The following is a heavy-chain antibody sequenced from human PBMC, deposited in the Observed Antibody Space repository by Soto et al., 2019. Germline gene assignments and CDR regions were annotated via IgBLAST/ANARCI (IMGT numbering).Heavy chain of an antibody. CDR1: GYTFNSYG. Sequence: QVQLVQSGAEVKKPGASVKVSCKASGYTFNSYGFSWVRQAPGQGLEWMGWISAYNGNTNYAQKAQGRVTMTTDTSTSTAYRELRSLRSDDAAVYYCARESCSGGPCYADYWGQGTLVPVSS. CDR3: ARESCSGGPCYADY. CDR2: ISAYNGNT. V-gene: IGHV1-18*04. D-gene: IGHD2-15*01. J-gene: IGHJ4*02.